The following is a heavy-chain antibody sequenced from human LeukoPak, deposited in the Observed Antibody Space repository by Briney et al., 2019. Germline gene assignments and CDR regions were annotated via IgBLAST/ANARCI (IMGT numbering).Heavy chain of an antibody. CDR3: ARGYYGFDP. V-gene: IGHV4-59*08. Sequence: SETLSLTRTVFGGSISGYYWSWLRQPPGKGLEWIAYMYYSGGDTDYNPSLNSRVAISVDTSTNQVSLKLRSVTAADTAVYYCARGYYGFDPWGQGILVTVSS. CDR1: GGSISGYY. D-gene: IGHD3-16*01. J-gene: IGHJ5*02. CDR2: MYYSGGDT.